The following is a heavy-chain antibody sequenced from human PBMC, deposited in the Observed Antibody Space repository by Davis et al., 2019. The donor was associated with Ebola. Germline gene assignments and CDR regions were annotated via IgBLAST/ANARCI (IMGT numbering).Heavy chain of an antibody. CDR3: ARVSDGGAAAGPVTPDYYYYGMDV. CDR2: ISAYNGNT. J-gene: IGHJ6*02. D-gene: IGHD6-13*01. V-gene: IGHV1-18*01. CDR1: GYTFTSYG. Sequence: ASVKVSCKASGYTFTSYGISWVRQAPGQGLEWMGWISAYNGNTNYAQKLQGRVTMTTDTSTSTAYMELRSLRSDDTAVYYCARVSDGGAAAGPVTPDYYYYGMDVWGQGTTVTVSS.